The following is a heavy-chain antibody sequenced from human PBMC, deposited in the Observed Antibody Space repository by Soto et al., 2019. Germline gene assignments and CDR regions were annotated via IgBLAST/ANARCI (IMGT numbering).Heavy chain of an antibody. CDR2: IIPILGIA. CDR1: GGTFSSYT. D-gene: IGHD6-6*01. CDR3: ARDFGGSSSAEGRDYSYHYMDV. Sequence: SVKVSCKASGGTFSSYTISWVRQAPGQGLEWMGRIIPILGIANYAQKFQGRVTITADKSTSTAYMELSSLRSEDTAVYYCARDFGGSSSAEGRDYSYHYMDVGGKGTRFPVSS. V-gene: IGHV1-69*04. J-gene: IGHJ6*03.